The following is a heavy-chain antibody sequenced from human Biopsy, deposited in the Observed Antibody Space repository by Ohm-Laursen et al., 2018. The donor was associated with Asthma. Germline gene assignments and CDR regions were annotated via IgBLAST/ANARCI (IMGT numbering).Heavy chain of an antibody. Sequence: LRLSCAASGFTFRSYAMHWVRQAPGKGLEWVAVGGSYYGGGLKYYADSVNGRFTVSRDDSKNTLYLQMNSLRPDDTAVYYCARDVMEWYLPAFDFWGQGTLVTVSS. D-gene: IGHD3-3*01. V-gene: IGHV3-30-3*01. CDR3: ARDVMEWYLPAFDF. CDR1: GFTFRSYA. CDR2: GGSYYGGGLK. J-gene: IGHJ4*02.